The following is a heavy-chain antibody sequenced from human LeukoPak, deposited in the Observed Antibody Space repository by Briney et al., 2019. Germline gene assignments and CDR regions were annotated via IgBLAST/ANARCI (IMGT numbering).Heavy chain of an antibody. D-gene: IGHD4-17*01. V-gene: IGHV3-23*01. J-gene: IGHJ4*02. Sequence: GGSLRLSCAASGFTFNNYAMNWVRQAPGKGLEWVSVITSSGSTYADSAKGRFTISRDNSKNTLYLQMNSLRAEDTAIYYCAKDLYGDYDFDCWGRGTLVIVSS. CDR1: GFTFNNYA. CDR3: AKDLYGDYDFDC. CDR2: ITSSGST.